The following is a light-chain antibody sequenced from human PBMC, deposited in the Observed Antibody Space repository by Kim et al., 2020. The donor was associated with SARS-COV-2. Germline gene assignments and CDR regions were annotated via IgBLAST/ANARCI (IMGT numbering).Light chain of an antibody. J-gene: IGKJ1*01. V-gene: IGKV3-11*01. CDR2: DAS. Sequence: PGERATLSCRASQSVSGHLAWYQQKPGQAPRLLIYDASNRATGIPARFSGSGSGTDLTLTISSLEPEDFAVYYCQHNKTFGQGTKVDIK. CDR3: QHNKT. CDR1: QSVSGH.